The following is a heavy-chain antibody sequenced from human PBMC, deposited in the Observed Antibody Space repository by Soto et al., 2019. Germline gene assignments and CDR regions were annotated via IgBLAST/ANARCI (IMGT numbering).Heavy chain of an antibody. D-gene: IGHD3-22*01. V-gene: IGHV3-23*01. CDR1: GFTFSSYA. Sequence: GGSLRLSCASSGFTFSSYAMSWVRQAPGKGLEWVSAISGSGGSTYYADSVKGRFTISRDNSKNTLYLQMNSLRAEDTAVYYCAKDLDYYDGSGYPNDYWGQGTLVTVSS. J-gene: IGHJ4*02. CDR3: AKDLDYYDGSGYPNDY. CDR2: ISGSGGST.